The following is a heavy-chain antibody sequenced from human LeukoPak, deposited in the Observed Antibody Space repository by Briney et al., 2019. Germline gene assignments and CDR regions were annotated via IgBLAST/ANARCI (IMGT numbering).Heavy chain of an antibody. CDR3: ARDGYDILTGGYYYYYYMDV. Sequence: ASVKVSCKASGYTSTSYYMHWVRQAPGQGLEWMGIINPSGGSTSYAQKFQGRVTMTRDMSTSTVYMELSSLRSEDTAVYYCARDGYDILTGGYYYYYYMDVWGKGTTVTVSS. J-gene: IGHJ6*03. D-gene: IGHD3-9*01. V-gene: IGHV1-46*01. CDR2: INPSGGST. CDR1: GYTSTSYY.